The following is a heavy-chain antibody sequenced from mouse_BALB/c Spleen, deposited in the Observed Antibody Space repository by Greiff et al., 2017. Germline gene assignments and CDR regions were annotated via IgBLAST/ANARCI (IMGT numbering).Heavy chain of an antibody. D-gene: IGHD1-1*01. CDR2: IWAGGST. V-gene: IGHV2-9*02. CDR1: GFSLTSYG. Sequence: QVHVKQSGPGLVAPSQSLSITCTVSGFSLTSYGVHWVRQPPGKGLEWLGVIWAGGSTNYNSALMSRLSISKDNSKSQVFLKMNSLQTDDTAMYYCARANYYGSRANFAYWGQGTLVTVSA. J-gene: IGHJ3*01. CDR3: ARANYYGSRANFAY.